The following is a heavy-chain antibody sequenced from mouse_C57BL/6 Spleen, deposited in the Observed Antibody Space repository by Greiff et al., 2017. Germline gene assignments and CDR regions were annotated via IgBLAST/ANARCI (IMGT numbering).Heavy chain of an antibody. Sequence: SDAELVKPGASVKISCKVSGYTFTDHTIHWMKQRPEQGLEWIGYIYPRDGSTKYNEKFKGKATLTADKSSSTAYMQLNSLTSEDSAVYFCARFPPHYYGSSYVDYWGQGTTLTVSS. V-gene: IGHV1-78*01. CDR2: IYPRDGST. J-gene: IGHJ2*01. D-gene: IGHD1-1*01. CDR3: ARFPPHYYGSSYVDY. CDR1: GYTFTDHT.